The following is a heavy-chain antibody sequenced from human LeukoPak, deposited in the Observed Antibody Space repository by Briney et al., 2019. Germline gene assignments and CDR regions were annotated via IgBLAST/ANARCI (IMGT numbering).Heavy chain of an antibody. D-gene: IGHD2-2*01. CDR1: GYTFTSYG. J-gene: IGHJ5*02. V-gene: IGHV1-18*01. CDR2: ISAYNGNT. Sequence: ASVKVSCKASGYTFTSYGISWVRQAPGQGLEWMGWISAYNGNTNYAQKLQGRVTMTTDTSTSTAYMELRSLRSDDTAVYYCARDARLGCSSTSCYGRINWFDPWGQGTLVTVSS. CDR3: ARDARLGCSSTSCYGRINWFDP.